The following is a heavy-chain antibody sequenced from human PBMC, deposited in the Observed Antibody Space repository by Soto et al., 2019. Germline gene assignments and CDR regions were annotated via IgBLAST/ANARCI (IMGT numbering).Heavy chain of an antibody. D-gene: IGHD1-26*01. CDR1: GFNFGFFG. Sequence: QIQLVESGGDVVQPGKSLRLSCAASGFNFGFFGMHWVRQAPGKGLEWVAFISGDGINTQYADSVRGRFTLSRDYSRKTMSLQMDSLRYEDTALYYCARGNLSFDFDSWGLGTLVTVSS. CDR3: ARGNLSFDFDS. V-gene: IGHV3-30*03. J-gene: IGHJ4*02. CDR2: ISGDGINT.